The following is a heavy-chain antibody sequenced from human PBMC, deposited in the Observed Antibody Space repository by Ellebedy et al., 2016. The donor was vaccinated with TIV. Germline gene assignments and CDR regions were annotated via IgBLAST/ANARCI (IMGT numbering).Heavy chain of an antibody. J-gene: IGHJ4*02. Sequence: SETLSLXXTVSGGSISSYYWSWIRQPPGKGLEWIGYIYYSGSTYYNPSLKSRVTISVDTSKNQFSLKLSSVTAADTAVYYCARDAHYYDSSGSFDYWGQGTLVTVPS. CDR2: IYYSGST. CDR3: ARDAHYYDSSGSFDY. D-gene: IGHD3-22*01. CDR1: GGSISSYY. V-gene: IGHV4-59*12.